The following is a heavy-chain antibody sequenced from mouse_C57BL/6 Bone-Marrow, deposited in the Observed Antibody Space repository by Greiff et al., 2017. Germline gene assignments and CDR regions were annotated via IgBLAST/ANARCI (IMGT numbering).Heavy chain of an antibody. V-gene: IGHV1-52*01. D-gene: IGHD1-1*01. CDR2: SET. Sequence: SETHYNHKFKDKATLTVDKSSSTAYMQLSSLTSEDSAVYYCARGDYGSSGYYFDYWGQGTTLTVSS. CDR3: ARGDYGSSGYYFDY. J-gene: IGHJ2*01.